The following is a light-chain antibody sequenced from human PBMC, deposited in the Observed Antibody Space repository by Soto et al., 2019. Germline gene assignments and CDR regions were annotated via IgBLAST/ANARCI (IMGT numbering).Light chain of an antibody. CDR3: QQYNNWPPLT. J-gene: IGKJ4*01. CDR2: AAS. CDR1: QSVRTN. V-gene: IGKV3-15*01. Sequence: EVVVTQSPATLSVSLGGRATLSCRASQSVRTNLAWYQQKPCQAPRLLIYAASTRATGIPARFSGSGSGTEFTLTITSLQSEDFAVYYCQQYNNWPPLTFGGGTKVEIK.